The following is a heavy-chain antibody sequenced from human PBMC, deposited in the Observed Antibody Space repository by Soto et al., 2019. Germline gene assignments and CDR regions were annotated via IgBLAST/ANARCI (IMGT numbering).Heavy chain of an antibody. CDR2: IKSKTDGGTT. CDR1: GFTFSNAW. CDR3: TTGRDPITIFGVVILEYYFDY. Sequence: GGSLRLSCAASGFTFSNAWMSWVRQAPGKGLEWVGRIKSKTDGGTTDYAAPVKGRFTISRDDSKNTLYLQMNSLKTEDTAVYYCTTGRDPITIFGVVILEYYFDYWGQGTLVTVSS. J-gene: IGHJ4*02. D-gene: IGHD3-3*01. V-gene: IGHV3-15*01.